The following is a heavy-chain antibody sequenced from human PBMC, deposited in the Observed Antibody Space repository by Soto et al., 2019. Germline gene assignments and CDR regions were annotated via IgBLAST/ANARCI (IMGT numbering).Heavy chain of an antibody. V-gene: IGHV3-30*18. CDR3: AKVKAVAGIGPGIDY. Sequence: GGSLRLSCAASGFTFSSYGMHWVRQAPGKGLEWVAVISYDGSNKYYADSVKGRFTVSRDNSKNTLYLQMNSLRAEDTAVYYCAKVKAVAGIGPGIDYWGQGTLVTVSS. D-gene: IGHD6-19*01. CDR1: GFTFSSYG. J-gene: IGHJ4*02. CDR2: ISYDGSNK.